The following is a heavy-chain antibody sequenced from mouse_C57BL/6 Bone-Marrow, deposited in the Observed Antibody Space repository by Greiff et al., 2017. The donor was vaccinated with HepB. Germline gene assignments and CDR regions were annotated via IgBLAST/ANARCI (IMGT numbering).Heavy chain of an antibody. CDR1: GFNIKDDY. D-gene: IGHD2-1*01. V-gene: IGHV14-4*01. CDR3: TNGNPYYYAMDY. CDR2: IDPENGDT. J-gene: IGHJ4*01. Sequence: EAQLQQSGAELVRPGASVKLSCTASGFNIKDDYMHWVKQRPEQGLEWIGWIDPENGDTEYASKFQGKATITADTSSNTAYLQLSSLTSEDTAVYYCTNGNPYYYAMDYWGQGTSVTVSS.